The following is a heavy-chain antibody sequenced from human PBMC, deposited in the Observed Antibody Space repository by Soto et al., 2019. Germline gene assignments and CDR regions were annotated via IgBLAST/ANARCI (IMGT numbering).Heavy chain of an antibody. V-gene: IGHV4-61*01. Sequence: SETLSLTCTVSGGPVSNISDYWSWVRQPPGKGLAWIGYIYYSGSADYNPSLGSRVTISLDTSKNQFSLKLSSVTTADTAVYYCARGVGFGYYYDHMDLWGQGTTVTVSS. CDR2: IYYSGSA. D-gene: IGHD3-10*01. CDR1: GGPVSNISDY. J-gene: IGHJ6*02. CDR3: ARGVGFGYYYDHMDL.